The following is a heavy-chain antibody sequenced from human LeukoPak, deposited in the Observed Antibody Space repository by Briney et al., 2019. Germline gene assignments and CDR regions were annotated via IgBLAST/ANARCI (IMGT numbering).Heavy chain of an antibody. CDR1: GVSISSYF. CDR3: AGGAPWLSSSTWAFDI. V-gene: IGHV4-59*01. CDR2: IYYSGTI. D-gene: IGHD3-9*01. J-gene: IGHJ3*02. Sequence: SETLSLTCNVSGVSISSYFWGWIRQPPGKGLEWIGFIYYSGTINYNPSLESRVTISVDTSKNQFSLKLSSVTAADTAVYYCAGGAPWLSSSTWAFDIWGQGTMVTVSS.